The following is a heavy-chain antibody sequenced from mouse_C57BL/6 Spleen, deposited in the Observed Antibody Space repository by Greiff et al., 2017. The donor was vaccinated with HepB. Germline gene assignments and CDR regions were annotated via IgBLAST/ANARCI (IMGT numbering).Heavy chain of an antibody. CDR2: IYPGDGDT. J-gene: IGHJ4*01. V-gene: IGHV1-82*01. CDR1: GYAFSSSW. D-gene: IGHD2-5*01. Sequence: QVQLQQSGPELVKPGASVKISCKASGYAFSSSWMNWVKQRPGKGLEWIGRIYPGDGDTNYNGKFKGKATLTADKSSSTAYMQLSSLTSEDSAVYFYARHYSNYHYAMDYWGQGTSVTVSS. CDR3: ARHYSNYHYAMDY.